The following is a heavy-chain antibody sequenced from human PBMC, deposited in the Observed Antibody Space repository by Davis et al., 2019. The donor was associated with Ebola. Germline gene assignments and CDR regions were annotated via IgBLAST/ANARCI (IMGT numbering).Heavy chain of an antibody. J-gene: IGHJ4*02. CDR2: VYETGAAI. Sequence: PGGSLRLSCEASGFTFAFSGYTMFWVRQAPGRGLEWVSGVYETGAAIYYADSVKGRFTVSRDDSDNTLSLQMNSLTVEDTAVYYCARDGRSRDGYNYGYLDYWGQGSLVTVSS. CDR1: GFTFAFSGYT. D-gene: IGHD5-24*01. V-gene: IGHV3-23*01. CDR3: ARDGRSRDGYNYGYLDY.